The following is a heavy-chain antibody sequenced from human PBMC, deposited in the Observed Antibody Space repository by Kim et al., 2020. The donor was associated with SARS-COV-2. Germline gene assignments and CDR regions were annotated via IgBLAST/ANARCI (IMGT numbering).Heavy chain of an antibody. D-gene: IGHD3-10*01. V-gene: IGHV3-43*01. CDR3: VRGRGSGAFLVDY. Sequence: YVDSVRGRFTISRDNSKNSLYLLMNSLRTEDTAFYYCVRGRGSGAFLVDYWGQGTLVTVSS. J-gene: IGHJ4*02.